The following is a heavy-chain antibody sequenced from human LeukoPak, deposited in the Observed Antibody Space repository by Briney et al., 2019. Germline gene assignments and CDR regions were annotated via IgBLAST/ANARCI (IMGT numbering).Heavy chain of an antibody. V-gene: IGHV4-4*02. D-gene: IGHD6-19*01. CDR3: ARWDSSGWYLTFDI. Sequence: SETLSLTCAVSGGSISSSNWWSWVRQPPGKGLEWIGEIYHSGSTNYNPSLKSRVTISVDKSKNQFSLKLSSVTAADTAVYYCARWDSSGWYLTFDIWGQGTMVTVSS. CDR1: GGSISSSNW. J-gene: IGHJ3*02. CDR2: IYHSGST.